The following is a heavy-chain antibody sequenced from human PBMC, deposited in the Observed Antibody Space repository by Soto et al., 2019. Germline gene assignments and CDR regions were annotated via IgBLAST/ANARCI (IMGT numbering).Heavy chain of an antibody. CDR1: GGTFSSYA. J-gene: IGHJ6*02. Sequence: QVQLVQSGAEVKKPGSSVKVSCKASGGTFSSYAISWVRQAPGQGLEWMGGIIPIFGTANYAQKFQGRVTITADESTSTAHMEMSSLRSEDTAVYYCARDDWERTDNYYYYGMDVWGQGTTVTVSS. V-gene: IGHV1-69*01. D-gene: IGHD3-16*01. CDR3: ARDDWERTDNYYYYGMDV. CDR2: IIPIFGTA.